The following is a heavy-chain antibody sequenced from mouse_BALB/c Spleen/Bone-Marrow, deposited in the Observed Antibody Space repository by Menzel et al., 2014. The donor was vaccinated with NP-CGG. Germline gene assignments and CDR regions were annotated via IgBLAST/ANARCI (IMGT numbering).Heavy chain of an antibody. D-gene: IGHD1-1*01. CDR2: INSDGGST. CDR3: ARQGDYGSSWFAY. V-gene: IGHV5-2*01. Sequence: VQXGESLKXSCESNEYEFPSHDMSWVRKTPEKRQELVAAINSDGGSTFYPDTMERRFIISRDNTKKTLYLQMSGLRSEDTALYYCARQGDYGSSWFAYWGQGTLVTVSA. CDR1: EYEFPSHD. J-gene: IGHJ3*01.